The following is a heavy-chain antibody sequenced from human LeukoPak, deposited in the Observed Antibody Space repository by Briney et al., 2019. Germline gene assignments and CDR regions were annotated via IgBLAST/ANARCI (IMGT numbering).Heavy chain of an antibody. CDR2: IRYDGSNK. CDR1: GFTFSSYG. Sequence: GGSLRLSCAASGFTFSSYGTHWVRQAPGRGLEWVSFIRYDGSNKYYTDSVKGRFTISRDNSKHTLCLQIHRQRGEDTAVYYCVKDYDFWSGYYSPTRGYFDYWGQGTLVTVSS. V-gene: IGHV3-30*02. J-gene: IGHJ4*02. D-gene: IGHD3-3*01. CDR3: VKDYDFWSGYYSPTRGYFDY.